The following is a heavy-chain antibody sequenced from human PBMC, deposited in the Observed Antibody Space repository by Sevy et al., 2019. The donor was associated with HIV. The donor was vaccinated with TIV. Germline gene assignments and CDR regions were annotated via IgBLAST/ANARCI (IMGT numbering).Heavy chain of an antibody. CDR1: GFRFSDYG. CDR3: EKGDYYCRSCYDGYYGMDV. D-gene: IGHD3-3*01. V-gene: IGHV3-30*02. CDR2: IRLDGSMK. J-gene: IGHJ6*02. Sequence: GGSLRLSCAASGFRFSDYGMHWVRQAPGKGLEWVSLIRLDGSMKYIAGSAKGRFTISSDKVNDTLYLHMSSVRPEDTAVYYCEKGDYYCRSCYDGYYGMDVWGQGTTVTVSS.